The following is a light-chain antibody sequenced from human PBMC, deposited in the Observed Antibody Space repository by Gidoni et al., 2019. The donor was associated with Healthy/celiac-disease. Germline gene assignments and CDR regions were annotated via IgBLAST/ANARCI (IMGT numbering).Light chain of an antibody. V-gene: IGLV3-1*01. CDR1: KWGDKY. CDR2: QDS. CDR3: QAWDSSLVV. Sequence: SYELTQPPSASVSPGQTASITCSGDKWGDKYACWYQQTPGQSPVLVIYQDSKRPSGIPERFSGSNSGNTATLTISGTQAMDEADYYCQAWDSSLVVFVGGTKLTVL. J-gene: IGLJ2*01.